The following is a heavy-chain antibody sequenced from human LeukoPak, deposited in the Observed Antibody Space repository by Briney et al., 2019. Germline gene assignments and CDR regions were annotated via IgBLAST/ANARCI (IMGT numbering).Heavy chain of an antibody. V-gene: IGHV3-30*04. Sequence: GSSLRLSCAASGFTFSTYAVHWVRQAPGKGLECVAVISYDGSNKYYADSVKGRFTISRDNSKNTLYLQMSSLRVDDTDVLYCARGHPSRWYYFDVWGQGTLVSVSS. CDR3: ARGHPSRWYYFDV. J-gene: IGHJ4*02. D-gene: IGHD6-13*01. CDR2: ISYDGSNK. CDR1: GFTFSTYA.